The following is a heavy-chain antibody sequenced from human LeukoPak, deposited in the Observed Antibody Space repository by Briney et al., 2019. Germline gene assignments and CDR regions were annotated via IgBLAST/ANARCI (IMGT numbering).Heavy chain of an antibody. CDR2: ISSSSSTI. J-gene: IGHJ5*02. CDR3: ARTREYSSSWYFPPFDP. CDR1: GFTFSSYS. Sequence: GGSLRLSCAASGFTFSSYSMNWVRQAPGKGLEWVSYISSSSSTIYYADSVKGRFTISRDNSKNTVYLQLSNLRVADTAVYYCARTREYSSSWYFPPFDPWGQGTLVTVSS. D-gene: IGHD6-13*01. V-gene: IGHV3-48*01.